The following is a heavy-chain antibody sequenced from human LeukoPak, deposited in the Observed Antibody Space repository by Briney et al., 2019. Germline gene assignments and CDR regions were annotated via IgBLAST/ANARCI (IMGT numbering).Heavy chain of an antibody. V-gene: IGHV1-46*01. CDR2: INPSGGST. CDR1: GYTFTSYY. J-gene: IGHJ3*02. Sequence: ASVKVSCKASGYTFTSYYTHWVRQAPGQGLEWMGIINPSGGSTSYAQKFQGRVTMTRDTSTSTVYMELSSLRSEDTAVYYCARGPYYYDSTPGTFDIWGQGTMVTVSS. D-gene: IGHD3-22*01. CDR3: ARGPYYYDSTPGTFDI.